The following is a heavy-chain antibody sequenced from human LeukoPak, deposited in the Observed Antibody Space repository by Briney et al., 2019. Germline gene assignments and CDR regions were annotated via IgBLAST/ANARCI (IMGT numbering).Heavy chain of an antibody. D-gene: IGHD5-18*01. Sequence: ASVKVSCKASGYTFTSYDINWVRQATGQGLEWMGWMNPNSGGTNYAQKFQGRVTMTRDTSISTAYMELSRLRSDDTAVYYCGSARTYSNADTAMVTPIDYWGQGTLVTVSS. CDR1: GYTFTSYD. J-gene: IGHJ4*02. CDR2: MNPNSGGT. CDR3: GSARTYSNADTAMVTPIDY. V-gene: IGHV1-2*02.